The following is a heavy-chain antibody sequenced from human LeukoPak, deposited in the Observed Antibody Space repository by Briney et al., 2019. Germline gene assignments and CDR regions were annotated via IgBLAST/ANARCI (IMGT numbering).Heavy chain of an antibody. J-gene: IGHJ4*02. CDR3: ASVLPRTGYFDY. V-gene: IGHV3-11*06. CDR2: ISSSSSYI. Sequence: PGGSLRLSCAASGFTFSDYYMSWIRQAPGKGLEWVSSISSSSSYIYYADSVKGRFTISRDNAKNSLYLQMNSLRAEDTAVYYCASVLPRTGYFDYWGQGTLVTVSS. D-gene: IGHD1-1*01. CDR1: GFTFSDYY.